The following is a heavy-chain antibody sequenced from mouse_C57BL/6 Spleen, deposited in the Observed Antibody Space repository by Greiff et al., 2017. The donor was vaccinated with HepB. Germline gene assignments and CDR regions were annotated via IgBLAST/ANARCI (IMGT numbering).Heavy chain of an antibody. CDR2: IHPNSGST. J-gene: IGHJ2*01. Sequence: VQLQQPGAELVKPGASVKLSCKASGYTFTSYWMHWVKQRPGQGLEWIGMIHPNSGSTNYNEKFKSKATLTVDKSSSTAYMQLSSLTSEDSAVYYCAREGRLLRGYFDYWGQGTTLTVSS. CDR3: AREGRLLRGYFDY. CDR1: GYTFTSYW. D-gene: IGHD1-1*01. V-gene: IGHV1-64*01.